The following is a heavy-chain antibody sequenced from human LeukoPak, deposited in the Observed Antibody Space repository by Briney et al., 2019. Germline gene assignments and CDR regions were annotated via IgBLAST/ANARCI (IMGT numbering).Heavy chain of an antibody. CDR2: IYHSGST. V-gene: IGHV4-4*02. J-gene: IGHJ4*02. CDR3: ASTRGHYYGSGSYSYIDY. CDR1: GGSISSSNW. D-gene: IGHD3-10*01. Sequence: QPSETLSLTCAVSGGSISSSNWWSWVRQPPGKGLEWIGEIYHSGSTNYNPSLKSRVTISVDKSKKQFSLKLSSVTAADTAVYYCASTRGHYYGSGSYSYIDYWGQGTLVTVSS.